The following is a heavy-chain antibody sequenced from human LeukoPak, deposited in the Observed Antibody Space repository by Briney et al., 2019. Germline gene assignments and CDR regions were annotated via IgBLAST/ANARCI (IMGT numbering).Heavy chain of an antibody. J-gene: IGHJ6*02. V-gene: IGHV3-30-3*01. CDR1: GFTFSSYA. D-gene: IGHD6-6*01. CDR3: ARSPRSSSSSYYYYYYGMDV. CDR2: ISYDGSNK. Sequence: PGGSLRLSCAASGFTFSSYAMHWVRQAPGKGLEWVAVISYDGSNKYYADSVKGRFTISRDNSKNTLYLQMNSLRAEDTAVYYCARSPRSSSSSYYYYYYGMDVWGQGTTVTVSS.